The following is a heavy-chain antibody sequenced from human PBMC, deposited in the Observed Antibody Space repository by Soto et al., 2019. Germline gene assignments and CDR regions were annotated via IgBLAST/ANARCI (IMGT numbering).Heavy chain of an antibody. CDR1: GYTFTSYA. CDR2: INAGNGNT. CDR3: ARSVVVVTALDY. Sequence: QVQLVQSGAEEKKPGASVKVSCKASGYTFTSYAMHWVRQAPGQRLEWMGWINAGNGNTKYSQKFQGRVTITRDTSSSTAYMELSSLRSEATAMYYSARSVVVVTALDYWGQGTLDTVSS. V-gene: IGHV1-3*05. D-gene: IGHD2-21*02. J-gene: IGHJ4*02.